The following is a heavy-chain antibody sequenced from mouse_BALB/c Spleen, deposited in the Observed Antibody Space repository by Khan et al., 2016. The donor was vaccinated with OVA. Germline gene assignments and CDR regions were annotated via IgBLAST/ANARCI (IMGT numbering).Heavy chain of an antibody. CDR1: GYTFTTYT. CDR2: IIPSNDYT. Sequence: QVQLKESGAELARPGASVKMSCKASGYTFTTYTIHWVKQRPGQGLEWIGYIIPSNDYTNYNQKFKDRATLTADKSSSTAYMQLSGLTSEDSAVYYCVREGAYYRSDGWFAYWGQGTLVTVSA. CDR3: VREGAYYRSDGWFAY. J-gene: IGHJ3*01. V-gene: IGHV1-4*01. D-gene: IGHD2-14*01.